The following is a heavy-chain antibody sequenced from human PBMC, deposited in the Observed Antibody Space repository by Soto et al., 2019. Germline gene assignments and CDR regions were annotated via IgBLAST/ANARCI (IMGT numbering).Heavy chain of an antibody. J-gene: IGHJ4*02. D-gene: IGHD2-2*01. Sequence: QVQLVQSGAEVKKPGSSVKVSCKASGGTFSSYAISWVRQAPGQGLEWMGGIIPIFGTANYAQKFQGRVTITADKSTSTVYMELSSLRSEDTAVYYCSLHCSSTSCLRSFDYWGQGTLVTVSS. CDR3: SLHCSSTSCLRSFDY. CDR2: IIPIFGTA. V-gene: IGHV1-69*06. CDR1: GGTFSSYA.